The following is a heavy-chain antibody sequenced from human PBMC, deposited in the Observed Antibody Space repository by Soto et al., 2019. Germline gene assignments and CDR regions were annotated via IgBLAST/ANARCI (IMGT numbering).Heavy chain of an antibody. CDR1: GASIVGSY. D-gene: IGHD6-6*01. V-gene: IGHV4-59*01. CDR3: ARDSFPPYSSSSKGFDY. Sequence: PSETLSLTCTVSGASIVGSYWNWTRHSPGKGLEWIASLDYSGTTNYNPSLKSRITTSVDPSKKQFSLKMRSVTAADTAVYYCARDSFPPYSSSSKGFDYWGQGSLVTVSS. J-gene: IGHJ4*02. CDR2: LDYSGTT.